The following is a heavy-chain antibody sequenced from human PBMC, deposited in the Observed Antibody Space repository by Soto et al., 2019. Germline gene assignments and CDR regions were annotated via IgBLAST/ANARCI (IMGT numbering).Heavy chain of an antibody. V-gene: IGHV3-7*01. CDR2: IKQDGSAK. CDR3: ARLRTTYYYGSGSYRNYYYYYMDV. Sequence: EVQLVESGGGLVKPGGSLRLSCAASGFTFSRYWMSWVRQAPGKGLEWVANIKQDGSAKYYVDSVKGRFTISRDNAKNSLYLQMNSLRAEDTAVYYCARLRTTYYYGSGSYRNYYYYYMDVWGKGTTVTVSS. CDR1: GFTFSRYW. J-gene: IGHJ6*03. D-gene: IGHD3-10*01.